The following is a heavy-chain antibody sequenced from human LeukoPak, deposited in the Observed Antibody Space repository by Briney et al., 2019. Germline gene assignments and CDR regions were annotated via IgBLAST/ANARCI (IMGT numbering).Heavy chain of an antibody. J-gene: IGHJ4*02. CDR3: ARGLWFGAWYYFDY. Sequence: PSETLSLTCAVSGGSISSGGYSWSWIRQPPGKGLEWIGYIYHSGSTYYNPSLKSRVTISVDRSKNQFSLKLSSVTAADTAVYYCARGLWFGAWYYFDYWGQGTLVTVSS. D-gene: IGHD3-10*01. CDR2: IYHSGST. V-gene: IGHV4-30-2*01. CDR1: GGSISSGGYS.